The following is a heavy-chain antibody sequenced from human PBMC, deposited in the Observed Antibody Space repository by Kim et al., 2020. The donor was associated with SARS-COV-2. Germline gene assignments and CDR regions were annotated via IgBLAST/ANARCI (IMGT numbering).Heavy chain of an antibody. CDR3: ARDRSGSYLWWFDP. J-gene: IGHJ5*02. CDR1: GFTFSSYA. D-gene: IGHD1-26*01. Sequence: GGSLRLSCAASGFTFSSYAMHWVRQAPGKGLEWVAVISYDGSNKYYADSVKGRFTISRDNSKNTLYLQMNSLRAEDTAVYYWARDRSGSYLWWFDPWGQG. V-gene: IGHV3-30-3*01. CDR2: ISYDGSNK.